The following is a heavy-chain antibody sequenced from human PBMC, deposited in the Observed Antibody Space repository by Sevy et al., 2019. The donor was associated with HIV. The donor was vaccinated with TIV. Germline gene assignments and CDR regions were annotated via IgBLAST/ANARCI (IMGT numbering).Heavy chain of an antibody. CDR2: ISTYNGKT. D-gene: IGHD6-19*01. CDR1: GYTFSRSV. Sequence: ASVKVTSMASGYTFSRSVITWVRQAPGQGLEWMGCISTYNGKTNYAQKFQDRDTMTTDTSTNTAYMELRSLRSDDTAIYFCARGRGIAVAGGGYYSDYWGQGSLVTVSS. CDR3: ARGRGIAVAGGGYYSDY. J-gene: IGHJ4*02. V-gene: IGHV1-18*04.